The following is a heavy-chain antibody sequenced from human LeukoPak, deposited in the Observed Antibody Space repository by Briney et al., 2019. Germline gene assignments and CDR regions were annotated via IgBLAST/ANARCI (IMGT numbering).Heavy chain of an antibody. CDR3: ARGGSYLSAFDI. D-gene: IGHD1-26*01. J-gene: IGHJ3*02. CDR2: INGRGGST. Sequence: GGSLRLSCAASGFTFSNFAISWVRQAPGKGLEWVSGINGRGGSTYYADSVKGRFTISRDNSKNTLYLQMNSLRAEDTAVYYCARGGSYLSAFDIWGQGTMVTVSS. V-gene: IGHV3-23*01. CDR1: GFTFSNFA.